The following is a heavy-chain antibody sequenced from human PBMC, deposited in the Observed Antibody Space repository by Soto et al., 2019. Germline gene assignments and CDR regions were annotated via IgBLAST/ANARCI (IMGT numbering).Heavy chain of an antibody. J-gene: IGHJ4*02. CDR1: GYTFISYG. Sequence: ASVKVSCKASGYTFISYGINWVRQAPGQGLEWMGWISAFNDDTNYAQNLQGRVTMTRDTSTSTAHMELRSLRSDDSAMYFCARAAREYGQSAYWAQRTMVSVSA. V-gene: IGHV1-18*01. CDR2: ISAFNDDT. D-gene: IGHD3-10*01. CDR3: ARAAREYGQSAY.